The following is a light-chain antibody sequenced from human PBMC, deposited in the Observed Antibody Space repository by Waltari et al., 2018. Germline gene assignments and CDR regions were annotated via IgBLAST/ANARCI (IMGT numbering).Light chain of an antibody. CDR3: QQFGISVWT. CDR1: QRISSSY. CDR2: GAS. J-gene: IGKJ1*01. Sequence: EIVLTQSPGTLSLSLGERATLSCRASQRISSSYLAWYQQKPGQAPRLLIYGASRRATGIPDRFSGGGSGTDFTLTISRLEPEDFAVYYCQQFGISVWTFGQGTKVEIK. V-gene: IGKV3-20*01.